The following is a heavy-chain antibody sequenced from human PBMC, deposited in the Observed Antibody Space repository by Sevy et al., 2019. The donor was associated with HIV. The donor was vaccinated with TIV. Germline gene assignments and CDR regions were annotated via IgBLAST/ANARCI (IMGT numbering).Heavy chain of an antibody. Sequence: GGSLRLSCAASGFTFSSYSMNWVHQAPGKGLEWVSSISSSSSYIYYADSVKGRFTISRDNAKNSLYLQMNSLRAEDTAVYYCARVIAARPVGAFDIWGQWTMVTVSS. J-gene: IGHJ3*02. CDR1: GFTFSSYS. V-gene: IGHV3-21*01. CDR2: ISSSSSYI. CDR3: ARVIAARPVGAFDI. D-gene: IGHD6-6*01.